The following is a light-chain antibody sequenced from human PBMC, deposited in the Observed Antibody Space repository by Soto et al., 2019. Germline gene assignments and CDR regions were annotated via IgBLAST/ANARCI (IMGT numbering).Light chain of an antibody. Sequence: ETVMTQSPATLSVSPGEGTTLSCRASPSVSSNLAWYQQSPGQIPRLLVYGASIMATGMSARFSGSGSGTEFTLTISSLQSEAFALYYCQQYNEWQHTFGGGTKVSIK. V-gene: IGKV3-15*01. CDR3: QQYNEWQHT. CDR1: PSVSSN. J-gene: IGKJ4*01. CDR2: GAS.